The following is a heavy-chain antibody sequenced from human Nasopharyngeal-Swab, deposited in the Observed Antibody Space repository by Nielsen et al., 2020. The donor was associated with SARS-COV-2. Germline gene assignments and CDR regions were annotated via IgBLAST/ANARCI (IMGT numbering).Heavy chain of an antibody. CDR1: GFTFNNAW. CDR2: IRYDGSDY. J-gene: IGHJ4*02. CDR3: ARQDSSAYYYVFNY. V-gene: IGHV3-30*02. D-gene: IGHD3-22*01. Sequence: GGSLRLSCAASGFTFNNAWMIWVRQAPGKGLEWVAFIRYDGSDYYYADSVEGRFTISRDNSKNTLYLQLNSLRAEDTAVYYCARQDSSAYYYVFNYWGQGTLVTVSS.